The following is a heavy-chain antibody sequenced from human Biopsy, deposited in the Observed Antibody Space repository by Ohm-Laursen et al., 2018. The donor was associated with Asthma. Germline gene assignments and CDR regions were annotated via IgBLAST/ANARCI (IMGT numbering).Heavy chain of an antibody. CDR2: ISYTGSA. D-gene: IGHD7-27*01. Sequence: GTLSLTCTVSGGSMSSSSYYWGWIRQPPGKGLEWMGSISYTGSAYHNPSLKRRVTISVDTPKNHFSLKLSSVTAADTAVYYCARHWDWGSFFDYWGQGTPVTVSS. J-gene: IGHJ4*02. V-gene: IGHV4-39*01. CDR1: GGSMSSSSYY. CDR3: ARHWDWGSFFDY.